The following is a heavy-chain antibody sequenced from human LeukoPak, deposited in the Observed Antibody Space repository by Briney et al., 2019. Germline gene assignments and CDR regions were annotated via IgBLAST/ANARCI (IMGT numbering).Heavy chain of an antibody. CDR3: ARDHTLFDFWSDGGYFDY. CDR1: GFTFSSYS. D-gene: IGHD3-3*01. V-gene: IGHV3-48*02. Sequence: GGSLRLSCAAPGFTFSSYSMNWVRQAPGKGLEWVSYISSSSSTIYYADSVKGRFTISRDNAKNSLYLQMNSLRDEDTAVYYCARDHTLFDFWSDGGYFDYWGQGTLVTVSS. J-gene: IGHJ4*02. CDR2: ISSSSSTI.